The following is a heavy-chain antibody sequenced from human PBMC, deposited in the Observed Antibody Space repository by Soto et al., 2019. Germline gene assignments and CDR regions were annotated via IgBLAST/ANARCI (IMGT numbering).Heavy chain of an antibody. CDR3: ARDRGGYYDILTGYYHSYYYGMDV. Sequence: PSETLSLTCTVSGGSVSGGSYYWSWIRQPPGKGLEWIGYIYYSGSTNYNPSLKSRVTISVDTSKNQFSLKLSSVTAADTAVYYCARDRGGYYDILTGYYHSYYYGMDVWGQGTTVTVSS. J-gene: IGHJ6*02. CDR1: GGSVSGGSYY. V-gene: IGHV4-61*01. D-gene: IGHD3-9*01. CDR2: IYYSGST.